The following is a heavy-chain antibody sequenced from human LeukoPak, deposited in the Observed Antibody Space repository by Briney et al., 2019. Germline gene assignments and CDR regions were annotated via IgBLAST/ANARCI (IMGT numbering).Heavy chain of an antibody. CDR2: ISYDGSNK. CDR1: GFTFSSYA. CDR3: STLDTYYYDSSVFQVDY. D-gene: IGHD3-22*01. V-gene: IGHV3-30*04. J-gene: IGHJ4*02. Sequence: GRSLRLSCAASGFTFSSYAMHWVRQAPGKGLEWVAVISYDGSNKYYADSVKGRFTISRDNSKNTLYLQMDSLKTEDTAVYYCSTLDTYYYDSSVFQVDYWGQGTLVTVSS.